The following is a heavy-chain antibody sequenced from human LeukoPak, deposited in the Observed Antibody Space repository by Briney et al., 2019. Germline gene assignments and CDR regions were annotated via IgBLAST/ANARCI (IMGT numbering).Heavy chain of an antibody. CDR2: INPSGGST. Sequence: GASVKVSCKASGYTFTSYYMHWVRQAPGQGLEWMGIINPSGGSTSYAQKFQGRVTMTRDTSTSTVYMELSSLRSEDTAVYYCARVPGSKMATMPGDYWGQGTLVTVSS. V-gene: IGHV1-46*01. CDR3: ARVPGSKMATMPGDY. D-gene: IGHD5-24*01. CDR1: GYTFTSYY. J-gene: IGHJ4*02.